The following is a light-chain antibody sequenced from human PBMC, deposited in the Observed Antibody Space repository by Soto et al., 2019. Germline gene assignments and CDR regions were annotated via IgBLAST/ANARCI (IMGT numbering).Light chain of an antibody. CDR2: DAS. V-gene: IGKV1-5*01. J-gene: IGKJ3*01. CDR1: QSIDRW. CDR3: QYYSSYSPT. Sequence: DIQMTQSPSTLSASVGDRVTITCRASQSIDRWLAWYQQKSGKAPKLLIHDASSLEGGVPSRFSGSGSGTEFALSISSRQPDDFATYYCQYYSSYSPTFGPGTTVDIK.